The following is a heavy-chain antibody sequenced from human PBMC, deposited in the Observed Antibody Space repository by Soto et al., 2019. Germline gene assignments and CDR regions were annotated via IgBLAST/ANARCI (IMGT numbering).Heavy chain of an antibody. CDR2: IIPIFGTA. CDR1: GGTFSSYA. V-gene: IGHV1-69*06. CDR3: ASGEYCGGDCYHAPVDY. Sequence: SVKVSCKASGGTFSSYAISWVRQAPGQGLEWMGGIIPIFGTANYAQKFQGRVTITADKSTSTAYMELSSLRSEDTAVYYCASGEYCGGDCYHAPVDYWGQGTLVTVYS. J-gene: IGHJ4*02. D-gene: IGHD2-21*02.